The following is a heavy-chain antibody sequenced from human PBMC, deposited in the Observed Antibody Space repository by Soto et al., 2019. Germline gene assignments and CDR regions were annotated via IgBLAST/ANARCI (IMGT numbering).Heavy chain of an antibody. D-gene: IGHD6-19*01. V-gene: IGHV1-2*02. CDR2: INPNSGGT. Sequence: ASVKVSCKASGYTFTDYYMHWVRQAPGQGLEWMGWINPNSGGTNYAQKFQGRVTMTRDTSISTAYMELNRLRSDDTAVYYCARDQSPSSGWPGMDVWGQGTTVTVSS. CDR1: GYTFTDYY. J-gene: IGHJ6*02. CDR3: ARDQSPSSGWPGMDV.